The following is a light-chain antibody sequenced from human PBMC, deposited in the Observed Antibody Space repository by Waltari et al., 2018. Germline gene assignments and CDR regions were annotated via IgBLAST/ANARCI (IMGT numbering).Light chain of an antibody. Sequence: EIVMTQSPATLSVSPRERVTLSCRASQSVSSNLAWYQQKPGQAPRLLIYGASTRATGIPARFSGSGSGTEFTLTIGSLQSEDFGVYYCQQYNKWPPWTFGQGTKVEIK. CDR3: QQYNKWPPWT. V-gene: IGKV3-15*01. CDR1: QSVSSN. CDR2: GAS. J-gene: IGKJ1*01.